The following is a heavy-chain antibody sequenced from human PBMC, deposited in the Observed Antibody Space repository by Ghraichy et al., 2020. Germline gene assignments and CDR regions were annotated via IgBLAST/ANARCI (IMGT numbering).Heavy chain of an antibody. CDR2: ISGSGGST. CDR1: GFTFSSYA. CDR3: AKQTRKLRFLEWLPPTNDY. J-gene: IGHJ4*02. Sequence: GGSLRLSCAASGFTFSSYAMSWVRQAPGKGLEWVSAISGSGGSTYYADSVKGRFTISRDNSKNTLYLQMNSLRAEDTAVYYCAKQTRKLRFLEWLPPTNDYWGQGTLVTVSS. V-gene: IGHV3-23*01. D-gene: IGHD3-3*01.